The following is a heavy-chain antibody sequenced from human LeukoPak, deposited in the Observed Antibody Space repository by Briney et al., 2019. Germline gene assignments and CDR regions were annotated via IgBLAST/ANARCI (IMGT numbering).Heavy chain of an antibody. J-gene: IGHJ4*02. CDR2: ISGSGGST. CDR3: ARVESIVGAAFDY. Sequence: PGGSLRLSCAAFGFTFSSYAMSWVRQAPGKGLEWVSAISGSGGSTYYADSVKGRFTISRDNSKNTLYLQMNSLRAEDTAVYYCARVESIVGAAFDYWGQGTLVTVSS. V-gene: IGHV3-23*01. D-gene: IGHD1-26*01. CDR1: GFTFSSYA.